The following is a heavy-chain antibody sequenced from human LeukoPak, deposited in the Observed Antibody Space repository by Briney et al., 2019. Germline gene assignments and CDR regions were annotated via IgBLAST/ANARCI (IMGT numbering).Heavy chain of an antibody. V-gene: IGHV1-69*13. CDR2: IIPIFGTA. CDR3: ATHFDP. J-gene: IGHJ5*02. Sequence: SVKVSCKASGYTFTNFGISWVRQAPGQGLEWMGGIIPIFGTANYAQKFQGRVTITADESTSTAYMELSSLRSEDTAVYYCATHFDPWGQGTLVTVSS. CDR1: GYTFTNFG.